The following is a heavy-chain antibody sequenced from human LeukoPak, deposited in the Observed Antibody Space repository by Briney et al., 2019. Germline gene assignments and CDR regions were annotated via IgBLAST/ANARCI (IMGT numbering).Heavy chain of an antibody. V-gene: IGHV3-33*08. CDR2: IRYDGSKE. D-gene: IGHD3-9*01. CDR3: VRDTITYDIFTGSPDY. CDR1: GFSFGSYG. Sequence: GGSLRLSCAASGFSFGSYGLSWVRQAPGKGLEWVSTIRYDGSKEYYADSVRGRFTISRDNSGNTLFLQMNSLGAEDTAVYYCVRDTITYDIFTGSPDYWGQGTLVIVSS. J-gene: IGHJ4*02.